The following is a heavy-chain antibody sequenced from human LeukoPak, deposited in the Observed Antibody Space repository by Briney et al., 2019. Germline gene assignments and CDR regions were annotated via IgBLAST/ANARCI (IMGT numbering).Heavy chain of an antibody. Sequence: SETLSLTCAVSGGSISSSNWWSWVRQPPGKGLEWIGEIYHSGSTNYNPSLKSRVTISVDKSKNQFSLKLSSVTAADTAVYYCARVPNYYDSSGPFDYWGQGTLVTVSS. V-gene: IGHV4-4*02. CDR3: ARVPNYYDSSGPFDY. CDR2: IYHSGST. J-gene: IGHJ4*02. CDR1: GGSISSSNW. D-gene: IGHD3-22*01.